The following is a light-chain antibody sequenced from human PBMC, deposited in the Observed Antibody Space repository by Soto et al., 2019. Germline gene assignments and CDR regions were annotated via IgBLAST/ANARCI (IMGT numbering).Light chain of an antibody. CDR1: SSDVGGYNY. CDR2: AVS. V-gene: IGLV2-14*01. J-gene: IGLJ3*02. Sequence: QSALTQPASVSGSPGQSITISCTGTSSDVGGYNYVSWYQQHPGKGPQLMIYAVSNRPSGVANRFSGSKSGYTASLTVSGLQTEDEAFYYCSSSAGIYHYLVFGGGTKLTVL. CDR3: SSSAGIYHYLV.